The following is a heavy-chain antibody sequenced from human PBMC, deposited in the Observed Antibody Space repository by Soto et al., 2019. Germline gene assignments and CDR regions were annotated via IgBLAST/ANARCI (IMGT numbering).Heavy chain of an antibody. V-gene: IGHV3-11*06. Sequence: PWGSLRLSCAASGFTFSDYYMSWIRQAPGKGLEWVSYISSGSSYKNYADSVKGRFTISRDNAKNSLYLQMNSLRAEDTAVYYCARRGDYDDSSGYPYWGQGTLVTVSS. CDR1: GFTFSDYY. CDR2: ISSGSSYK. J-gene: IGHJ4*02. D-gene: IGHD3-22*01. CDR3: ARRGDYDDSSGYPY.